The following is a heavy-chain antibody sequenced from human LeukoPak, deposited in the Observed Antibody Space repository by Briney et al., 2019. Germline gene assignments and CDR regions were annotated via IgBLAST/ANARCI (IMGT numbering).Heavy chain of an antibody. CDR2: ISSSSSYI. Sequence: GGSLRLSCAASGFTFSSYSMNWVRQAPGKGLEWVSSISSSSSYIYYADSVKGRFTISRDNAKNSLYLQMNSLRAEDTAVYYCARDRGAGAVAESDYWGQGTLVTVSS. CDR3: ARDRGAGAVAESDY. CDR1: GFTFSSYS. J-gene: IGHJ4*02. V-gene: IGHV3-21*01. D-gene: IGHD6-19*01.